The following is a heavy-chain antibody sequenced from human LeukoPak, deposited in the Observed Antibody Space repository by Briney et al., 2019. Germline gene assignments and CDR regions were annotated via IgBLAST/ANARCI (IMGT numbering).Heavy chain of an antibody. D-gene: IGHD6-13*01. CDR2: IYYNGNT. CDR1: GGSISPYY. Sequence: SETLSLTCTVSGGSISPYYWTWIRQPPGKGLEWIGYIYYNGNTNYNPSLKSRITISVDTSKNQFSLRLKSVTAADTAMYYCARGPLSSRTTWTWFDPWGQGTLVTVSS. V-gene: IGHV4-59*01. CDR3: ARGPLSSRTTWTWFDP. J-gene: IGHJ5*02.